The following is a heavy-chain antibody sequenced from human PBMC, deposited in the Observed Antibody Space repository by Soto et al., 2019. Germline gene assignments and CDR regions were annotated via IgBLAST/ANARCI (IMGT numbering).Heavy chain of an antibody. CDR2: INAGNGNT. CDR1: GYTFTSYA. V-gene: IGHV1-3*01. D-gene: IGHD1-20*01. CDR3: ARDVPITGTGGNWFDP. J-gene: IGHJ5*02. Sequence: GASVKVSCKASGYTFTSYAMHWVRQAPGQRLEWMGWINAGNGNTKYSQKFQGRVTITRDTSASTAYMELSSLRSEDTAVYYCARDVPITGTGGNWFDPWGQGTLVTVSS.